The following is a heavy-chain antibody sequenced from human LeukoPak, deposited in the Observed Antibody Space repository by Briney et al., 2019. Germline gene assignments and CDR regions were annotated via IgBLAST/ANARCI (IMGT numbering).Heavy chain of an antibody. Sequence: PSETLSLTCTVSGTSISSHYWSWLRQTPGKGLEWIGYIGYVHHSGSTNYSPSLKSRVTISLDTSKNQFSLKLNSVTAADTAVYYCARAGNWNDLDYWGQGTLVTVSS. J-gene: IGHJ4*02. CDR3: ARAGNWNDLDY. D-gene: IGHD1-1*01. V-gene: IGHV4-59*11. CDR2: IGYVHHSGST. CDR1: GTSISSHY.